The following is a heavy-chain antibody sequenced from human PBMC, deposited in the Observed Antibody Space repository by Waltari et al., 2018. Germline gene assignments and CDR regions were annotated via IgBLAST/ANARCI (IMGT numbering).Heavy chain of an antibody. CDR2: INANSGAT. D-gene: IGHD2-21*02. J-gene: IGHJ5*02. CDR1: EYTFSDYF. CDR3: ARGIPVSFCRPGDCHPNWFDP. Sequence: QVQLVQSGAEVKKPGASVKVSCKASEYTFSDYFMNWVRQAPGRGLEWIGWINANSGATKYAQKFQGRVSMTRDTSIRTAYMELSSLKSDDTAVYYCARGIPVSFCRPGDCHPNWFDPWGQGTLVTVS. V-gene: IGHV1-2*02.